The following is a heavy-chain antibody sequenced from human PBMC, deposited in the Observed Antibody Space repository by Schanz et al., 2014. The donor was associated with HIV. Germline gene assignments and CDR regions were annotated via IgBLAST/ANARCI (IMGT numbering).Heavy chain of an antibody. J-gene: IGHJ4*02. CDR1: GGSFSGYY. CDR2: INHTGST. D-gene: IGHD6-13*01. V-gene: IGHV4-34*01. CDR3: AREPAFPYSSSWYYFDY. Sequence: QVQLQQWGAGLLKPSETLSLTCAVYGGSFSGYYWSWIRQPPGKGLEWIGEINHTGSTNYNPSLKSRASISVDTSKTQFSLKLSSVTAADTAVYYCAREPAFPYSSSWYYFDYWGQGTLVTVSS.